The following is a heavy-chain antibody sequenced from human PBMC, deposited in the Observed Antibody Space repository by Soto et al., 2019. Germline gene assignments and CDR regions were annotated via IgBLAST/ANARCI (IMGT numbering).Heavy chain of an antibody. CDR1: GGSFSGYY. CDR2: IDHSGST. CDR3: ARKGGGRYDFWRKAMDV. J-gene: IGHJ6*02. D-gene: IGHD3-3*01. V-gene: IGHV4-34*01. Sequence: KPSETLSLTCAVYGGSFSGYYWSWIRQTPGKGLEWIGEIDHSGSTNYNPSLKSRVTISIDPSENQFSLKLSSVTAADTGVFYCARKGGGRYDFWRKAMDVWGQGTAVTVSS.